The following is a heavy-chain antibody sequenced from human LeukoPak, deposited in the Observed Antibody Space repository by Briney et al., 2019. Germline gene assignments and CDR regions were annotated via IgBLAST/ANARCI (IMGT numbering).Heavy chain of an antibody. CDR1: GFTFSSYG. Sequence: GRSLRLSCAASGFTFSSYGMRWVRQAPGKGMGWVAVIWYDGGNKYYADSVKGRLTISRDNSKNTLYLQMNSLRAEDMAVYYCARPRDEPGVAGTAGLDYWGQGTLVTVSS. D-gene: IGHD2-15*01. CDR3: ARPRDEPGVAGTAGLDY. CDR2: IWYDGGNK. V-gene: IGHV3-33*01. J-gene: IGHJ4*02.